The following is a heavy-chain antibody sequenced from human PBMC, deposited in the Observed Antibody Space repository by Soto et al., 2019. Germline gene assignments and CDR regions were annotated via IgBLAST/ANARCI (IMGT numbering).Heavy chain of an antibody. Sequence: ASVKVSCKASGYTFSNFGISWVRQAPGQGLEWMGWISTDNGNTKYAQNLQGRVTMTTDTAASTVYMELRSLRSDDTAVYFCTRDAKYYDFMTAYFVNDHWGQGNRVTVSS. J-gene: IGHJ4*02. D-gene: IGHD3-9*01. V-gene: IGHV1-18*01. CDR1: GYTFSNFG. CDR2: ISTDNGNT. CDR3: TRDAKYYDFMTAYFVNDH.